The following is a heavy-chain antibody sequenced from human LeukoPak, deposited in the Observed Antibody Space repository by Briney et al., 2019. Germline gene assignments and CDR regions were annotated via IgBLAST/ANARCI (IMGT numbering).Heavy chain of an antibody. CDR2: INHSGST. J-gene: IGHJ1*01. V-gene: IGHV4-34*01. Sequence: SETLSLTCAVYGGSFSGYYWSWVRQPPGKGLEWIGEINHSGSTNYNPSLKSRVTISLDTSNNQFSLKLSSVTAADTAVYYCARGTRLRYFPHWGQGTLVTVSS. CDR3: ARGTRLRYFPH. CDR1: GGSFSGYY.